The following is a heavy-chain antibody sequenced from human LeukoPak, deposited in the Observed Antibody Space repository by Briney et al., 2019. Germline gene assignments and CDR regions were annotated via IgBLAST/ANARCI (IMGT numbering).Heavy chain of an antibody. CDR1: GYTFTGYY. CDR3: AAEYSGYVNWFDP. J-gene: IGHJ5*02. V-gene: IGHV1-2*02. CDR2: INPNSGGT. D-gene: IGHD5-12*01. Sequence: ASVKVSCKASGYTFTGYYMHWVRQAPGQGLEWMGWINPNSGGTNYAQKFQGRVTMTRDTSISTAYMELSRLRSDYTAVYYCAAEYSGYVNWFDPWGQGTLVTVSS.